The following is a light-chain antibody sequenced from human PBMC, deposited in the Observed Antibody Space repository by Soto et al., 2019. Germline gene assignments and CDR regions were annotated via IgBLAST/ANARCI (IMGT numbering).Light chain of an antibody. J-gene: IGKJ2*02. CDR2: AAS. CDR3: QQSYNTPRT. Sequence: DIQMTQSPSSLSASVGDRVTITCRASQSISSYLNWYQQKPGKAPKLLIYAASSLQSGVPSRFSGSGSGTDFTLTISCLQPEDFATYYCQQSYNTPRTFGQGTKLEIK. CDR1: QSISSY. V-gene: IGKV1-39*01.